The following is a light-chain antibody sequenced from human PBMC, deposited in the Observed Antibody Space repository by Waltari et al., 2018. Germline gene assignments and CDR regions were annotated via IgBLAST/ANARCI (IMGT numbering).Light chain of an antibody. Sequence: DVQMTQSPSSLSASVGDRVTITCRASQSFATYLNWYQQKPGKAPKLLIYTASTLQSGVPSRFSGSGSGTDFTLTISSLQPEDFATYYCQQSYNTPPITFGQGTRLEIK. CDR2: TAS. CDR1: QSFATY. CDR3: QQSYNTPPIT. J-gene: IGKJ5*01. V-gene: IGKV1-39*01.